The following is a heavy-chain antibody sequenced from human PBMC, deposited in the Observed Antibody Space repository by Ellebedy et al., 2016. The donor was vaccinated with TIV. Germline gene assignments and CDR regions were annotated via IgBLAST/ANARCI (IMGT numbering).Heavy chain of an antibody. Sequence: GESLKISCAASGFTFSNYNMNWVRQAPGKGLEWVSSISGSSTYIYYADSVEGRFTISRDNAKNSLYLQMNSLRAEDTAVYYCARDVGPSGGTWFSDYWGQGTLVTISS. V-gene: IGHV3-21*01. J-gene: IGHJ4*02. CDR1: GFTFSNYN. CDR3: ARDVGPSGGTWFSDY. D-gene: IGHD1-26*01. CDR2: ISGSSTYI.